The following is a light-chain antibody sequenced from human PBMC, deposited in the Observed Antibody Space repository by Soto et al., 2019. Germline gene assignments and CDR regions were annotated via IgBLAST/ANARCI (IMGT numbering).Light chain of an antibody. Sequence: IQMTQSPSSLSASVGDRVTITCRASQSISSHLNWYQQKPGTAPKLLIYVASSLQSGVPSRFTVSVSGTDFTLTISSLQPEDFAIYYCQQSDSTPYTFGQGTKLEIK. CDR1: QSISSH. CDR3: QQSDSTPYT. V-gene: IGKV1-39*01. CDR2: VAS. J-gene: IGKJ2*01.